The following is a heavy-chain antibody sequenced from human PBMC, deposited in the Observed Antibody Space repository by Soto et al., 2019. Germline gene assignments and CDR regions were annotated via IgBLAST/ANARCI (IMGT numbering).Heavy chain of an antibody. D-gene: IGHD6-6*01. CDR1: GYTFTTYW. CDR3: ARLTGSSSGGSHYGVDV. V-gene: IGHV5-51*01. Sequence: GESLKISCKGSGYTFTTYWIGWVRQMPGKGLEWMGIVYPRDSDTRYSPSLQGQVTVSADKSISTAYLQWSSLKASDTAMYYCARLTGSSSGGSHYGVDVWGQGTTVTV. J-gene: IGHJ6*02. CDR2: VYPRDSDT.